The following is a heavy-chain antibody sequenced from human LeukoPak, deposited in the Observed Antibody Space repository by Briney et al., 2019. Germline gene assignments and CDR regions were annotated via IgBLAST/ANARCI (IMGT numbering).Heavy chain of an antibody. CDR1: GFTFSSYW. CDR3: ARGPGELWYYYDSSGYYENAFDI. V-gene: IGHV3-74*01. Sequence: PGGSLRLSCAASGFTFSSYWMHWVRQAPGKGLVWVSRINSDGSSTSYADSVKGRFTISRDNAKNTLYLQMNSLRAEDTAVYYCARGPGELWYYYDSSGYYENAFDIWGQGTMVTVSS. CDR2: INSDGSST. D-gene: IGHD3-22*01. J-gene: IGHJ3*02.